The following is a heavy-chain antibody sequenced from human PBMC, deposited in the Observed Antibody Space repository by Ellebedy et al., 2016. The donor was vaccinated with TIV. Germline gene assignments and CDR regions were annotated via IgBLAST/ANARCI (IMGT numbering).Heavy chain of an antibody. CDR3: AKVALDTAMLGYFDS. CDR1: GFTFSNYG. V-gene: IGHV3-30*18. D-gene: IGHD5-18*01. Sequence: GESLKISCTASGFTFSNYGMHWVRQTPGVGLEWVALISYDGRNKFYAGSVGGRFTISRDNSKNTLYPQMNSLRPEDTAVYYCAKVALDTAMLGYFDSWGRGTLVTVSS. CDR2: ISYDGRNK. J-gene: IGHJ4*02.